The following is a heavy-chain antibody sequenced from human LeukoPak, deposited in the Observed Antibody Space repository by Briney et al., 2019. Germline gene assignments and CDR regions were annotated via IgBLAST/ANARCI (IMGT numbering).Heavy chain of an antibody. V-gene: IGHV1-8*01. CDR2: MNPNSGNT. D-gene: IGHD6-19*01. J-gene: IGHJ5*02. CDR3: ARGKPIAVAGTRWFDP. Sequence: GASEKVSCKASGYTFTSYDINWVRQATGQGLEWMGWMNPNSGNTGYAQKFQGRVTMTRNTSISTAYMELSSLRSEDTAVYYCARGKPIAVAGTRWFDPWGQGTLVTVSS. CDR1: GYTFTSYD.